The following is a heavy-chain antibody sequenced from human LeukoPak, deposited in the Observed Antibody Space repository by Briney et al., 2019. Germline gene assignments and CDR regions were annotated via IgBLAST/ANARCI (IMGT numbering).Heavy chain of an antibody. CDR1: GFTFSDYY. D-gene: IGHD3-3*01. CDR3: ARAAHTICGRLQPHSDY. CDR2: ISSSGSTI. V-gene: IGHV3-11*01. Sequence: GGSLRLSCAASGFTFSDYYMSWIRQAPGKGLEWVSYISSSGSTIYYADSVKGRFTISRDHAKNSLYLQMNSLRAEDTAVYYCARAAHTICGRLQPHSDYWGQGTLVTVSS. J-gene: IGHJ4*02.